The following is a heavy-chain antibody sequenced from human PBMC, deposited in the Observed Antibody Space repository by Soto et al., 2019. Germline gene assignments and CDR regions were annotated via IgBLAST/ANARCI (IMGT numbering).Heavy chain of an antibody. CDR1: GGSISSGGYY. CDR2: IYYSGST. V-gene: IGHV4-31*03. J-gene: IGHJ2*01. Sequence: PSETLSLSCTVSGGSISSGGYYWSWIRQHPGKGLEWIGYIYYSGSTYYNPSLKSRVTISVDTSKNQFSLKLSSVTAADTAVYYCATVVTSVWHFDLWGRGTLVTVSS. CDR3: ATVVTSVWHFDL. D-gene: IGHD2-21*02.